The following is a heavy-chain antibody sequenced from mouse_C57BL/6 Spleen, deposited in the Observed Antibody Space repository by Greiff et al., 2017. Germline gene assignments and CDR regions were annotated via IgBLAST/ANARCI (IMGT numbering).Heavy chain of an antibody. CDR2: IDPSDSYT. J-gene: IGHJ2*01. CDR1: GYTFTSYW. Sequence: VQLQQSGAELVRPGTSVKLSCKASGYTFTSYWMHWVKQRPGQGLEWIGVIDPSDSYTNYNQKFKGKATLTVDTSSSTAYMQLSSLTSEDSAVYYCAREDYSNPWGQGTTLTVSS. D-gene: IGHD2-5*01. V-gene: IGHV1-59*01. CDR3: AREDYSNP.